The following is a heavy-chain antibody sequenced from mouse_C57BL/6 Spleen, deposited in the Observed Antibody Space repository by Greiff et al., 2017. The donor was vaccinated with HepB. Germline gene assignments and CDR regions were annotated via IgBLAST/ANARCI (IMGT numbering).Heavy chain of an antibody. CDR3: ARTDYGSSYGDY. Sequence: EVQLQQSGPELVKPGASVKISCKASGYTFTDYYMNWVKQSHGKSLEWIGDINPNNGGTSYNQKFKGKATLTVDKSSSTAYMELRSLTSEDSAVYYCARTDYGSSYGDYWGQGTTLTVSS. V-gene: IGHV1-26*01. D-gene: IGHD1-1*01. J-gene: IGHJ2*01. CDR2: INPNNGGT. CDR1: GYTFTDYY.